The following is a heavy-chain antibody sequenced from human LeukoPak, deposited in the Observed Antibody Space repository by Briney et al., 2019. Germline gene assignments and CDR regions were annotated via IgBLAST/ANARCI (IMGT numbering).Heavy chain of an antibody. J-gene: IGHJ4*02. CDR1: GFTFDHYA. D-gene: IGHD4-11*01. CDR2: ISWNSGAI. V-gene: IGHV3-9*01. CDR3: AKGDYISGRNYFDY. Sequence: GGSLRLSCAASGFTFDHYAMHWVRQAPGKGLEWVSGISWNSGAIDYADSVKGRSTISRDNSKNTLYPQMNSLRAEDTAVYYCAKGDYISGRNYFDYWGQGTLVTVSS.